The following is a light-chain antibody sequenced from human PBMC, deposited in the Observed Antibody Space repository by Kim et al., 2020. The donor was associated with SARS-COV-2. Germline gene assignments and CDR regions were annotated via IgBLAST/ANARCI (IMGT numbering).Light chain of an antibody. CDR2: GNS. V-gene: IGLV1-40*01. CDR1: SSNIGAGYD. Sequence: QSVLTQPPSVSGAPGQRVNISCTGSSSNIGAGYDVHWFQQFPGTAPQLLIYGNSNRPSGVPDRFSGSKSDTSASLAITGLQPEDEADYYCQSYDSSLSDSWVFGGGTKLTVL. CDR3: QSYDSSLSDSWV. J-gene: IGLJ3*02.